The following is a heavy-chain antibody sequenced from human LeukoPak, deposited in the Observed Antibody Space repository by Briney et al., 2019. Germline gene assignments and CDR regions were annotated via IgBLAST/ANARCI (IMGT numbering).Heavy chain of an antibody. V-gene: IGHV1-46*01. CDR2: INPSSGST. CDR1: GYTFTSYY. D-gene: IGHD3-22*01. CDR3: ARVQRDSYDSSGSDAFDI. J-gene: IGHJ3*02. Sequence: GASVKVSCKASGYTFTSYYMHWVRQAPGQGLEWVGIINPSSGSTSYAQNFQGRVTMTRDTSTSPVYMELSSLRTEDTAVYYCARVQRDSYDSSGSDAFDIWGQGTMVTVSS.